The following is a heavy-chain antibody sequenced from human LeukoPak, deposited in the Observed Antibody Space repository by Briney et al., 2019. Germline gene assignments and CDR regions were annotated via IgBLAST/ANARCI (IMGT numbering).Heavy chain of an antibody. Sequence: ASVKVSCKASGYTFTGYYMHWARQAPGQGLEWMGWINPNSGGTNYAQKFQGRVTMTRDTSISTAYMELSRLRSDDTAVYYCARVNYGDNVGFDPWGQGTLVTVSS. V-gene: IGHV1-2*02. CDR1: GYTFTGYY. J-gene: IGHJ5*02. D-gene: IGHD4-17*01. CDR3: ARVNYGDNVGFDP. CDR2: INPNSGGT.